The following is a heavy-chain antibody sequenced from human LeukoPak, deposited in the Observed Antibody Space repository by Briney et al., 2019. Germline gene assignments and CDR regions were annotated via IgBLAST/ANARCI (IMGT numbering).Heavy chain of an antibody. V-gene: IGHV7-4-1*02. J-gene: IGHJ4*02. CDR2: INTNTGNP. CDR3: ARDPEQVAAAGKEVDY. D-gene: IGHD6-13*01. CDR1: GYTFTSYS. Sequence: ASVKVSCKASGYTFTSYSMNWVRQAPGQGLEWMGWINTNTGNPTYAQGFTGRFVFSLDTSVSTAYLQISSLKAEDTAVYYCARDPEQVAAAGKEVDYWGQGTLVTVSS.